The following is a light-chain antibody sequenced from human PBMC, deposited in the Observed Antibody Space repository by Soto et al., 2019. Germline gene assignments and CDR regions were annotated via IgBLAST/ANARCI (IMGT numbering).Light chain of an antibody. CDR1: SSDVGGYNY. CDR3: SSYAGSNNFVV. Sequence: QSVLTQPPSASGSPGQSVTISCTGTSSDVGGYNYVSWYQQHPGKAPKLMIYEVSKRPPGVPDRFSGSKPGNTASLTVSGLQAEDEADYYCSSYAGSNNFVVFGGGTKVTVL. V-gene: IGLV2-8*01. CDR2: EVS. J-gene: IGLJ2*01.